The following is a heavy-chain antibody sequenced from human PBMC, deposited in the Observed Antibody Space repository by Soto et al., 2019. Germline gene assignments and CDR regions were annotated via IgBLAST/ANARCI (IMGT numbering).Heavy chain of an antibody. CDR1: GYTFTGYY. D-gene: IGHD2-15*01. V-gene: IGHV1-2*02. CDR2: SNPNSGGT. Sequence: ASVKVSCKASGYTFTGYYMHWVRQAPGQGLEWMGWSNPNSGGTNYAQKFQGRVTMTRDTSISTAYMELGRLRSDDTAVYYCASDSAIVVGYYYYGMYVWGQGTTVTV. J-gene: IGHJ6*02. CDR3: ASDSAIVVGYYYYGMYV.